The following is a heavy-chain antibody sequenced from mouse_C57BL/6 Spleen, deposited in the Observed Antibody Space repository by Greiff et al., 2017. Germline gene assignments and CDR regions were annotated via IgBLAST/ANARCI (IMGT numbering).Heavy chain of an antibody. V-gene: IGHV1-61*01. J-gene: IGHJ2*01. D-gene: IGHD2-3*01. CDR2: IYPSDSET. CDR3: ARSEGWLPHYFDY. CDR1: GYTFTSYW. Sequence: VQLQQPGAELVRPGSSVKLSCKASGYTFTSYWMDWVKQRPGQGLEWIGNIYPSDSETHYNQKFKDKATLTVDKSSSTAYMQLSSLTSEDSAVYYCARSEGWLPHYFDYWGQGTTLTVSS.